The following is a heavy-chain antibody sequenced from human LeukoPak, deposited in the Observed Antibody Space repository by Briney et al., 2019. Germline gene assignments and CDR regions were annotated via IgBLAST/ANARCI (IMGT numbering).Heavy chain of an antibody. V-gene: IGHV4-59*01. J-gene: IGHJ4*02. CDR1: GGSFSGYY. Sequence: SETLSLTCAVYGGSFSGYYWSWIRQPPGKGLEWIGPIYYSGNTNYNPSLKSRVTISVDTSKNQFSLKLTSVTAADTAVYYCTRVMVGATTDYWGQGTLVTVSS. CDR2: IYYSGNT. CDR3: TRVMVGATTDY. D-gene: IGHD1-26*01.